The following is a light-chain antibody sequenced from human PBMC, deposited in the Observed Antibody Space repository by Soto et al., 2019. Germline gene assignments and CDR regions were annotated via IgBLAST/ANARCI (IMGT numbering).Light chain of an antibody. V-gene: IGKV1-39*01. CDR2: GTS. Sequence: IQVTQSSSTLSASVVDRVIITCRASQTISNYVNWYQQKPGKAPQLLIYGTSSLHGGVPSRFSGSGSGTEFTLTISSLQPEDFATYSCQQSYTTPHTFGQGTKVDIK. J-gene: IGKJ2*01. CDR3: QQSYTTPHT. CDR1: QTISNY.